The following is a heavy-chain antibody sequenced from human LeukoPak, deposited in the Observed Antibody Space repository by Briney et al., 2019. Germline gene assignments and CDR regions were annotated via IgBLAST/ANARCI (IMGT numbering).Heavy chain of an antibody. CDR1: GVSISSYY. V-gene: IGHV4-59*01. CDR3: ARANLDYYYGMDV. CDR2: IYYSGST. Sequence: PSETLSLTCTVSGVSISSYYWSWIRQPPGKGLEWIAYIYYSGSTNYNPSLKSRVTISVDTSKNQFSLKLSSVTAADTAVYYCARANLDYYYGMDVWGKGTTVTVSS. J-gene: IGHJ6*04.